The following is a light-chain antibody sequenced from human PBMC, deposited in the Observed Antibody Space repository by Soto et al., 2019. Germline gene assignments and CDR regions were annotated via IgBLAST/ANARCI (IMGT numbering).Light chain of an antibody. J-gene: IGKJ4*01. V-gene: IGKV1-5*01. Sequence: DIQMTQSPSTLSASVGDRVTITCRASQSISSWLAWYQQKPGKAPKLLIYDASSLESGVPSRFSGSGSGTEFTLTISSLQPDDFATYYCQQYGSSPLTFGGGTKV. CDR2: DAS. CDR1: QSISSW. CDR3: QQYGSSPLT.